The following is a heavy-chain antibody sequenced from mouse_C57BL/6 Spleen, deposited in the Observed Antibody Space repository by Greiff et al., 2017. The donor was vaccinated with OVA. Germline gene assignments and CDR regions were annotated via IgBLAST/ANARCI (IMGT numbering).Heavy chain of an antibody. J-gene: IGHJ1*03. CDR2: IDPSDSYT. D-gene: IGHD2-1*01. V-gene: IGHV1-69*01. CDR1: GYTFTSYW. Sequence: QVQLQQPGAELVMPGASVKLSCKASGYTFTSYWMHWVKQRPGQGLEWIGEIDPSDSYTNYNQKFKGKSTVTVDKSSSTAYMQLSSLTSEDSAVYYCARRSTWGYFDVWGTGTTVTVSS. CDR3: ARRSTWGYFDV.